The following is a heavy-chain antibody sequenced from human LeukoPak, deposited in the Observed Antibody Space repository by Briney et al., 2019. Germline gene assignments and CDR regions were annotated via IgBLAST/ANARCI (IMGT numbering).Heavy chain of an antibody. Sequence: PSQSLSLTCAVSGGSISSDGYSWSWIRQPPGKGLEWIGYIYHSGSTYYNPSLKSRVTISVDRSKNQFSLKLSSVTAADTAVYYCARGGGFGEKWFDYWGQGTLVTVSS. CDR2: IYHSGST. D-gene: IGHD3-10*01. CDR1: GGSISSDGYS. V-gene: IGHV4-30-2*01. CDR3: ARGGGFGEKWFDY. J-gene: IGHJ4*02.